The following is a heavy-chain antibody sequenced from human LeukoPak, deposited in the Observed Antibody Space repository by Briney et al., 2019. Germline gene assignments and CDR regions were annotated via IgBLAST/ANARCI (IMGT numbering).Heavy chain of an antibody. D-gene: IGHD2-8*02. CDR2: ISYDGSNK. Sequence: GGSLRLSCAASGFTFSSYAMHWVRQAPGKGLEWVAVISYDGSNKYYADSVKGRFTISRDNSKNTLYLQMNSLRAEDTAVYYCARVPAKYCEVDYWGQGTLVTVSS. CDR1: GFTFSSYA. J-gene: IGHJ4*02. V-gene: IGHV3-30-3*01. CDR3: ARVPAKYCEVDY.